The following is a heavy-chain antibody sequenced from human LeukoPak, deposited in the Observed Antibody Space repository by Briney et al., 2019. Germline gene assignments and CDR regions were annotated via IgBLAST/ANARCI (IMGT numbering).Heavy chain of an antibody. V-gene: IGHV3-53*01. CDR3: AKQLGYCSDGSCYFPY. Sequence: PGGSLRLSCAASGLTVSSNFWNWVRQVPGKGLEWVSTIYADGSTYYADSVKGRFTISRDNFKSAVFLQMNSLRADDTAVYYCAKQLGYCSDGSCYFPYWGQGTLVTVSS. D-gene: IGHD2-15*01. CDR2: IYADGST. CDR1: GLTVSSNF. J-gene: IGHJ4*02.